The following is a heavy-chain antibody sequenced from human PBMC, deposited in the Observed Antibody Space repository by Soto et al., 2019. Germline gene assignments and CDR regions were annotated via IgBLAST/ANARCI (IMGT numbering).Heavy chain of an antibody. Sequence: TSXTLSLTCAVYGGSFSGYYCSWIRQPPGKGLEWIGEINHSGSTNYNPSLKSRVTISVDTSKNQFSLKLSSVTAADTAVYYCARRSRVFYWFDPWGQGTLVTVSS. CDR1: GGSFSGYY. V-gene: IGHV4-34*01. CDR2: INHSGST. D-gene: IGHD2-8*01. CDR3: ARRSRVFYWFDP. J-gene: IGHJ5*02.